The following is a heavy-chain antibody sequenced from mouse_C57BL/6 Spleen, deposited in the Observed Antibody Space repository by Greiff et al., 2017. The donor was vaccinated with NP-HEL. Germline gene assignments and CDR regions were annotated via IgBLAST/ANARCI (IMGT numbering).Heavy chain of an antibody. Sequence: ESGPGLVKPSQSLSLTCSVTGYSITSGYYWNWIRQFPGNKLEWMGYISYDGSNNYNPSLKNRISITRDTSKNQFFLKLNSVTTEDTATYYCAKGDGYYVGWYFDVWGTGTTVTVSS. J-gene: IGHJ1*03. CDR3: AKGDGYYVGWYFDV. CDR1: GYSITSGYY. CDR2: ISYDGSN. D-gene: IGHD2-3*01. V-gene: IGHV3-6*01.